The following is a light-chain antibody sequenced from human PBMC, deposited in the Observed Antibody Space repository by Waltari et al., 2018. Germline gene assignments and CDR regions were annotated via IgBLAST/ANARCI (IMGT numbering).Light chain of an antibody. Sequence: ETVMTQSPATLSVSPGERATLSCRASQSVSSNLAWYQQKPGQAPRLLIYGASTRATRIPARFSGSGSGTEFTLTISSLQSEDFAVYYCQQYNNWPSWTFGQGTKVEIK. V-gene: IGKV3-15*01. CDR1: QSVSSN. CDR3: QQYNNWPSWT. CDR2: GAS. J-gene: IGKJ1*01.